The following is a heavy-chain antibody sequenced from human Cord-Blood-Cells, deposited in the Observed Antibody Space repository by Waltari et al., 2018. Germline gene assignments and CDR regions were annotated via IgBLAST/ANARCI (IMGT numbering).Heavy chain of an antibody. CDR3: ARRDYDILTGYDY. CDR2: INHSGST. J-gene: IGHJ4*02. Sequence: QVQLQQWGAGLLKPSETLSLTCAVYGGSFSGYYWSWIRQPPGKGLEWIGEINHSGSTNYNPSLKSRVTISVDTSKNQFSPKLSSVTAADTAVYYCARRDYDILTGYDYWGQGTLVTVSS. D-gene: IGHD3-9*01. CDR1: GGSFSGYY. V-gene: IGHV4-34*01.